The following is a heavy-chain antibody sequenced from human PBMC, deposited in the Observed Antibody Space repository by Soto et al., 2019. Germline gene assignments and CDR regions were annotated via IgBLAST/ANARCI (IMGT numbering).Heavy chain of an antibody. CDR3: ARSEAIGEWLPNFDY. Sequence: QVQLQESGPGLVKPSQTLSLTCTVSGGSISSGGYYWSWIRQHPGKGLEWIGYSYYSGSSYYNPSLKSRVTISVDTSKNQFSLKLSSVTAADTAVYYCARSEAIGEWLPNFDYWGQGTLVTVSS. V-gene: IGHV4-31*03. CDR1: GGSISSGGYY. D-gene: IGHD3-3*01. J-gene: IGHJ4*02. CDR2: SYYSGSS.